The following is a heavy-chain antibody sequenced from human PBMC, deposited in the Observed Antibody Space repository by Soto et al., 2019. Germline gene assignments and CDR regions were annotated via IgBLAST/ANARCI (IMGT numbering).Heavy chain of an antibody. D-gene: IGHD3-3*01. CDR3: ARENFGVVIHDAFDL. J-gene: IGHJ3*01. CDR2: IFDSETA. CDR1: GGSVSSGGYY. Sequence: QVQLQESGPGLVKTSQTLSLTCTVSGGSVSSGGYYWNWILQHPGNGMEWLGYIFDSETAYYNPTLKSRLTISMDTSTNQFSLKVTSVTPADTAVYYCARENFGVVIHDAFDLWGQGPMVTVSS. V-gene: IGHV4-31*03.